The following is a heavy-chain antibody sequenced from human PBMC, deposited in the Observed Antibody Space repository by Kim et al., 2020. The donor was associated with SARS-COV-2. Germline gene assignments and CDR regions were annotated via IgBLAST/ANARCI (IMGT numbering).Heavy chain of an antibody. CDR1: GYSFTSYW. Sequence: GESLKISCKGSGYSFTSYWIGWVRQMPGKGLEWMGIIYPGDSDTRYNPSFQGQVTISADKSISTAYLQWSSLKASDTAMYYCARHQEAYCGGDCYRGYFDYWGQGTLVTVSS. J-gene: IGHJ4*02. CDR3: ARHQEAYCGGDCYRGYFDY. V-gene: IGHV5-51*01. D-gene: IGHD2-21*02. CDR2: IYPGDSDT.